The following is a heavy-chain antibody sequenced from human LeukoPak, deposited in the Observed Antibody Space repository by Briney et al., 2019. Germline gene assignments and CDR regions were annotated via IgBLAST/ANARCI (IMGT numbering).Heavy chain of an antibody. V-gene: IGHV1-69*13. Sequence: SVKVSCKASGGTFSSYAISWVRQAPGQGLEWMGGIIPIFGTANYAQKFQGRVTITADESTSTAHMELSSLRSEDTAVYYCARALDYSNYYYYYMDVWGKGTTVTVSS. CDR3: ARALDYSNYYYYYMDV. CDR1: GGTFSSYA. D-gene: IGHD4-11*01. CDR2: IIPIFGTA. J-gene: IGHJ6*03.